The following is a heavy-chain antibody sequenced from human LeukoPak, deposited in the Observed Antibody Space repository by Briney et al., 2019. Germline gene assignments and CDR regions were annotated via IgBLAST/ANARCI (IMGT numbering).Heavy chain of an antibody. Sequence: NPGGSLRLSCAASGFTFSDYYMTWIRRAPGKGLEWVSYISSSSGFTKYADSVRGRFTISRDNAKNSLYLQMSTLRVDDTAVYYCARGSPPGDWGQGTLVTVSS. J-gene: IGHJ4*02. CDR1: GFTFSDYY. D-gene: IGHD3-16*01. V-gene: IGHV3-11*05. CDR2: ISSSSGFT. CDR3: ARGSPPGD.